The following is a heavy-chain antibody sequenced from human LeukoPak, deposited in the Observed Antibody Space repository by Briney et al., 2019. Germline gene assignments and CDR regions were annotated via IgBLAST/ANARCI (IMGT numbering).Heavy chain of an antibody. CDR2: SYHSGST. Sequence: PSETLSLTCGVPGDSISSGGYAWGWSRQPPVKGLEWIGYSYHSGSTYYNPSRKSRVTISVDRSKNQFSLKLSAVTAADTAVYYCARDRLGNMPDAFAIWGQGTMVTVSS. CDR3: ARDRLGNMPDAFAI. J-gene: IGHJ3*02. D-gene: IGHD7-27*01. CDR1: GDSISSGGYA. V-gene: IGHV4-30-2*01.